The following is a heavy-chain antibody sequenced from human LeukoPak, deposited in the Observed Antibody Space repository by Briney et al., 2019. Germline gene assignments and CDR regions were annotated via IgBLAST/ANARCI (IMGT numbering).Heavy chain of an antibody. V-gene: IGHV3-33*01. CDR1: GFTFSSHG. Sequence: PGRSLRLSCAASGFTFSSHGMHWVRQAPGKGLEWVAVIWYDGSKRYYADSVKGRFTISRDDSKNTLYLQMNSLRDEDTAIYYCARDPASSFDYWGQGTLVTVS. J-gene: IGHJ4*02. D-gene: IGHD2-15*01. CDR3: ARDPASSFDY. CDR2: IWYDGSKR.